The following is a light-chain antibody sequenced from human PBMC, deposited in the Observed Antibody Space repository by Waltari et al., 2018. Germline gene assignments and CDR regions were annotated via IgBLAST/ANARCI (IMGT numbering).Light chain of an antibody. CDR1: NLGSYS. Sequence: SYALTQPPSVSVAPGTPARITWGGDNLGSYSGTWYQQKPGQAPVLVIFYDSDRPSGIPERFSGSNSGNTATLTISSVEAGDEAKYYCHVWHPDMDPGVFGPGTEVSV. J-gene: IGLJ1*01. CDR3: HVWHPDMDPGV. CDR2: YDS. V-gene: IGLV3-21*04.